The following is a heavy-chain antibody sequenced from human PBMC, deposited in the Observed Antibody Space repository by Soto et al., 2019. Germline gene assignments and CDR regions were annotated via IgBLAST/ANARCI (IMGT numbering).Heavy chain of an antibody. CDR1: GYTFFTYD. Sequence: QVHLVQSGVEVKTPGASVKVSCQASGYTFFTYDISWVRQAPGQGLEWMGWISTYSGDTKYAQKFQGRVTMTTDTSTTTAYLELRSMRSKDTAVYYCARHHGPTTSENWFDTWGHATLVTVSS. D-gene: IGHD5-12*01. V-gene: IGHV1-18*01. CDR2: ISTYSGDT. J-gene: IGHJ5*01. CDR3: ARHHGPTTSENWFDT.